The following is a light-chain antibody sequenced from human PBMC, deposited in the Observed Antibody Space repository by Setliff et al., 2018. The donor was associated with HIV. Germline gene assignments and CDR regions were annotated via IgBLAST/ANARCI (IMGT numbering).Light chain of an antibody. J-gene: IGLJ1*01. CDR3: SSHRSSSYV. CDR2: EVT. Sequence: QSVLTQPASVSGSPGQSITISCTGTSSDVGRYNRVSWYQQPPGTAPKLMIYEVTNRPSGVPDRFSGSKSGSTASLTISGLQAEDEGGYYCSSHRSSSYVFGTGTKVTVL. CDR1: SSDVGRYNR. V-gene: IGLV2-18*02.